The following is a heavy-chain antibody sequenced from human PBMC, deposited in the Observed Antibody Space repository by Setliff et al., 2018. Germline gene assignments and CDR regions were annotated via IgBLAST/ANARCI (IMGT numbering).Heavy chain of an antibody. J-gene: IGHJ4*02. V-gene: IGHV4-39*01. CDR1: GGSISSSSYY. CDR2: IYHSGRN. D-gene: IGHD3-22*01. CDR3: ARHYYDSGGYYIDY. Sequence: PSETLSLTCTVSGGSISSSSYYWGWIRQPPGKGLEWIGSIYHSGRNYYNPSLKSRVIISVDTSKNQFSLKLSSVTAADTAVYYCARHYYDSGGYYIDYWGQGTLVTVS.